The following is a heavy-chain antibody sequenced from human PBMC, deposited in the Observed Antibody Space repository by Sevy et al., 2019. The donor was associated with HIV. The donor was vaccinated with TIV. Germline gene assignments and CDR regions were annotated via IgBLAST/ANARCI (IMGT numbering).Heavy chain of an antibody. Sequence: GGSLRLSCAASGFIFSTYTMNWVRQAPGKGLEWVSSISSRSNYIYYADSVKGRFTISRDNAKNSLYLQMNSLGAEDTAVYYWARPYGSGSWEAFDIWGQGTMVTVSS. V-gene: IGHV3-21*01. D-gene: IGHD3-10*01. J-gene: IGHJ3*02. CDR1: GFIFSTYT. CDR2: ISSRSNYI. CDR3: ARPYGSGSWEAFDI.